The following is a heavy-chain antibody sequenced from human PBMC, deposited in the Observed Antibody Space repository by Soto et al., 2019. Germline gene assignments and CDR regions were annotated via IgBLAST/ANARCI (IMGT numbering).Heavy chain of an antibody. J-gene: IGHJ6*03. D-gene: IGHD4-17*01. CDR2: IEQDGSEK. Sequence: EVQLVESGGGLVQPGGSLRLSCAASGFTFSSYWMSWVRQAPGKGLEWVANIEQDGSEKYYVDSVKGRFTISRDNAKNSLYLQMNGLRAEDTAVYYCARGSTVTAYYYSSYMAVWGKGTTVTVSS. CDR3: ARGSTVTAYYYSSYMAV. CDR1: GFTFSSYW. V-gene: IGHV3-7*01.